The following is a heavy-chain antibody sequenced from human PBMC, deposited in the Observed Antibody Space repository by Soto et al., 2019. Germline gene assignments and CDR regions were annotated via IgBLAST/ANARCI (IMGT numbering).Heavy chain of an antibody. CDR1: GGSFSGYY. D-gene: IGHD3-10*01. Sequence: QVQLQQWGAGLLKPSETLSLTCAVYGGSFSGYYWSWIRQPPGKELEWIGEINHSGSTNYNPSLKRRLTISVDTSKNQFSLKLSSVSAADTAVYYCARGRVTMVRGVIGIYNWFDPWGQGTLITVTS. CDR3: ARGRVTMVRGVIGIYNWFDP. CDR2: INHSGST. V-gene: IGHV4-34*01. J-gene: IGHJ5*02.